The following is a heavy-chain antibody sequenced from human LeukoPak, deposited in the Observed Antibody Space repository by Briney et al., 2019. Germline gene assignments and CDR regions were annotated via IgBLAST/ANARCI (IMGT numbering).Heavy chain of an antibody. D-gene: IGHD3-22*01. V-gene: IGHV4-31*03. CDR2: IYSTGST. J-gene: IGHJ4*01. CDR3: ARQRGYDSSGTGSFDS. CDR1: GASIGGASY. Sequence: SETLSLTCTVSGASIGGASYWTWIRQVPGRGLEWIGYIYSTGSTYYSPSLGSRLSLSVDTAENHFSLRLTSVTAADTAVYFCARQRGYDSSGTGSFDSWGSGMLVTVSS.